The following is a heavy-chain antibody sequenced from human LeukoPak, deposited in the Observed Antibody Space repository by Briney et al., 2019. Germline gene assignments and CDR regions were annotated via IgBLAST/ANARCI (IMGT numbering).Heavy chain of an antibody. J-gene: IGHJ5*02. Sequence: GGSLRLSCEASGFTITNNYMNWVRQAPGKGPEWVAHINSADNVEYYTDSVRGRFTMSRDNAKDLLYLQMNSLRDEDTAVYYCARDTVNGPFVISLDLWGQGVLVTVSS. CDR2: INSADNVE. D-gene: IGHD2-8*01. V-gene: IGHV3-69-1*02. CDR1: GFTITNNY. CDR3: ARDTVNGPFVISLDL.